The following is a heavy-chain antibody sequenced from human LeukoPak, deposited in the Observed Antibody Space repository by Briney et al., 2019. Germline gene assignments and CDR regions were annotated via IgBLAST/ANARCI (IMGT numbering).Heavy chain of an antibody. CDR1: GYTFTSYD. J-gene: IGHJ5*02. CDR2: MNPNSGNT. Sequence: GASVKVSCKASGYTFTSYDINWVRQATGQGLEWRGWMNPNSGNTGYAQKFQGRVTMTRNTSISTAYMELSSLRSEDTAVYYCARRRRMSGGCYGNWFDPWGQGTLVTVSS. D-gene: IGHD6-19*01. V-gene: IGHV1-8*01. CDR3: ARRRRMSGGCYGNWFDP.